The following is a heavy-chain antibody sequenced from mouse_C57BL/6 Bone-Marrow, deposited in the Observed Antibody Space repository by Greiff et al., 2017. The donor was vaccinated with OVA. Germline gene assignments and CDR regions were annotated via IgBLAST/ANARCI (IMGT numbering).Heavy chain of an antibody. Sequence: QVQLQQPGAGLVKPGASVKLSCKASGYTFTSYWMQWVKQRPGQGLEWIGEIDPSDSYTNYNQKFKGKATLTVDTSSSTAYMQLSSLTSEDSAVYYCARWGYGSSYGYWGQGTTLTVSS. V-gene: IGHV1-50*01. CDR1: GYTFTSYW. CDR2: IDPSDSYT. D-gene: IGHD1-1*01. CDR3: ARWGYGSSYGY. J-gene: IGHJ2*01.